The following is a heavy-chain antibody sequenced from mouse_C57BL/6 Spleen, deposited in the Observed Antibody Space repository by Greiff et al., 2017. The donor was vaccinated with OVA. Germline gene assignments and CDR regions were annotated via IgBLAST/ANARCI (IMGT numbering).Heavy chain of an antibody. CDR1: GFTFSNYW. D-gene: IGHD1-1*01. CDR2: IRLKSDNYAT. CDR3: TVFYYGSSYGYFDV. J-gene: IGHJ1*03. Sequence: EVKLEESGGGLVQPGGSMKLSCVASGFTFSNYWMNWVRQSPEKGLEWVAQIRLKSDNYATHYAESVKGRFTISRDDSKSSVYLQMNNLRAEDTGIYYCTVFYYGSSYGYFDVWGTGTTVTVSS. V-gene: IGHV6-3*01.